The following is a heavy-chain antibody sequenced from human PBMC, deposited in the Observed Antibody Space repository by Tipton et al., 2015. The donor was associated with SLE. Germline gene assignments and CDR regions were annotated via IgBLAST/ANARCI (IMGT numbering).Heavy chain of an antibody. J-gene: IGHJ3*02. CDR2: IYYSGST. V-gene: IGHV4-59*01. CDR3: ASRGGPVAATNAFDI. Sequence: TLSLTCTVSGGSISSYYWSWIRQPPGKGLEWIGYIYYSGSTNYNPSLKSRVTISVDTSKNQFSLKLSSVTAADTAVYYCASRGGPVAATNAFDIWGQGTMVTVSS. D-gene: IGHD2-15*01. CDR1: GGSISSYY.